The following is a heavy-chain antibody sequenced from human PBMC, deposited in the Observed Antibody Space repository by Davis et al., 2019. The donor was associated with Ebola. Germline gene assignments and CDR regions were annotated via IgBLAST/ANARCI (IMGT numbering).Heavy chain of an antibody. V-gene: IGHV3-73*01. CDR1: GFTFSGSA. D-gene: IGHD6-19*01. CDR2: IRSKANSYAT. CDR3: TGGWYLEDY. Sequence: GGSLRLSCAASGFTFSGSAMHWVRQASGKGLEWVGRIRSKANSYATAYAASVKGRFTISRDDSNNTAYLQMNSLKTEDTAVYYCTGGWYLEDYWGQGTLVTVSS. J-gene: IGHJ4*02.